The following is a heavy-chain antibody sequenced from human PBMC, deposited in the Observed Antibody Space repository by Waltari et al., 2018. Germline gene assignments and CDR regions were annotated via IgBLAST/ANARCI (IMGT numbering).Heavy chain of an antibody. CDR3: ARDGRGYNYGYGLDY. D-gene: IGHD5-18*01. J-gene: IGHJ4*02. CDR2: IYFTGTT. CDR1: GDSISGYH. V-gene: IGHV4-59*01. Sequence: QVQLQESGPGLVKPSETLSLMCTVSGDSISGYHWSWIRQPPGKGLEWIGYIYFTGTTNPNPPLKSRVTISLDTPKNQFSLNLRSVTAADTAVYYCARDGRGYNYGYGLDYWGQGTLVTVSS.